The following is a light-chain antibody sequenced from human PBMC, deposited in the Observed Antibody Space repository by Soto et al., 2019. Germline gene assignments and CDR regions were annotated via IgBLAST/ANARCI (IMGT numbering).Light chain of an antibody. CDR3: AAWDDSLNGVL. J-gene: IGLJ2*01. CDR1: SSNIGRNT. Sequence: QAVVTQPPSAPGTPGQRVTISCSGTSSNIGRNTVNWYQQVPGTAPKLLIYSNDQRPSGVPDRFSGSKSGTSASLAISGLQSEDEADYYCAAWDDSLNGVLFGGGIKLTVL. CDR2: SND. V-gene: IGLV1-44*01.